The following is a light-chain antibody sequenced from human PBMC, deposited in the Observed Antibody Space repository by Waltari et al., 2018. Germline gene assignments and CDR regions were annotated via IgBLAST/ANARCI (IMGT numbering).Light chain of an antibody. CDR3: SSYTTSSAPGV. Sequence: QSALTQPASVSGSPGPSITISCPGTDSYVGAYDFFSWYQQHPGQAPHLILYEVSNRPSGISNRFSASKSGNTASLTISGLQAEDEADYYCSSYTTSSAPGVFGTGTRVTVL. CDR2: EVS. V-gene: IGLV2-14*01. CDR1: DSYVGAYDF. J-gene: IGLJ1*01.